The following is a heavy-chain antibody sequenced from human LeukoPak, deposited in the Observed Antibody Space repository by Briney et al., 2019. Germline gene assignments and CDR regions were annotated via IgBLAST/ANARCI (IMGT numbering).Heavy chain of an antibody. J-gene: IGHJ5*02. V-gene: IGHV4-34*01. Sequence: SETLSLTCGVYGGSLSGYYWSWIRQPPGKGLEWIGEINHSGGTNYNPSLKSRVSISVDTSKNQFSLKLSSVTAADTAVYYCARDNPTYYYGSGSYHNWFDPWGQGTLVTVSS. CDR1: GGSLSGYY. CDR2: INHSGGT. D-gene: IGHD3-10*01. CDR3: ARDNPTYYYGSGSYHNWFDP.